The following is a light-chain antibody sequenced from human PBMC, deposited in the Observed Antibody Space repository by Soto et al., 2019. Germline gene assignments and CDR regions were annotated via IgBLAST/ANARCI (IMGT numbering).Light chain of an antibody. J-gene: IGKJ5*01. CDR2: DAS. V-gene: IGKV3-11*01. Sequence: EIVLTQSPATLSLSPGERVTLSCRASQSVSSYLAWYQQKPRQAPRLLIYDASNRATGIPARFSGSGSGTDFTLTISSLEPEDFAVYYCQQRSNWPPAITFGQGTRLEIK. CDR1: QSVSSY. CDR3: QQRSNWPPAIT.